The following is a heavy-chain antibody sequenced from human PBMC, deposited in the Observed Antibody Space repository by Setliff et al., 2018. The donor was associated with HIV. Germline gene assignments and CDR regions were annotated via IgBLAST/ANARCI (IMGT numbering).Heavy chain of an antibody. J-gene: IGHJ6*03. Sequence: PGESLKISCAASGFTFSSYRMNWVRQAPGKGLEWVSSIISDSSYIFYTDSMKGRFTISRDNARNSLYLQMNSLRADDTAVYYCARDGTTFLAAMDVWGKGTTVTVSS. D-gene: IGHD3-3*02. CDR1: GFTFSSYR. CDR3: ARDGTTFLAAMDV. V-gene: IGHV3-21*01. CDR2: IISDSSYI.